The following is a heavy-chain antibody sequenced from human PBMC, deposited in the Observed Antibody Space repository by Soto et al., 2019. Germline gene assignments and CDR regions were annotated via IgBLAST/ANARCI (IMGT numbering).Heavy chain of an antibody. V-gene: IGHV4-39*01. J-gene: IGHJ5*02. CDR3: ARHPSDFWFDP. D-gene: IGHD2-21*02. CDR2: SYDSGSA. Sequence: SETLSRTGTGSGRAISSSSYFWGWSRQAPGKGVGWIGGSYDSGSAHYNPSLKSRVAVAVETSKNQFSLKLSSVPAVETAVYYCARHPSDFWFDPWGQGTLVT. CDR1: GRAISSSSYF.